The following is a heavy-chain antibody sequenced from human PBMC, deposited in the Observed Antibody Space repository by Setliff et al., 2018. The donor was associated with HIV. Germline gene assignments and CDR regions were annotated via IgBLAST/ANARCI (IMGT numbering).Heavy chain of an antibody. CDR3: ARDMDGRRGITAESPR. D-gene: IGHD3-16*01. Sequence: ASVKVSCKASGYTFTTYDITWVRQAPGQGLEWLGWISPYNGHTNFAQKFQGRVTMTTDTATSTAYMELSSLRSEDTAVYYCARDMDGRRGITAESPRWGQGTLVTVSS. J-gene: IGHJ4*02. CDR2: ISPYNGHT. CDR1: GYTFTTYD. V-gene: IGHV1-18*01.